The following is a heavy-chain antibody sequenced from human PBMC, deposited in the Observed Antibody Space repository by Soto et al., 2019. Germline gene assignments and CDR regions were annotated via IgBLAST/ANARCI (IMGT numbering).Heavy chain of an antibody. CDR1: GYTFTSSX. CDR2: ISAYNGET. J-gene: IGHJ4*02. V-gene: IGHV1-18*01. CDR3: XXXXXXXXXXXD. Sequence: QVQLVQSGAEVKKPGASVKVSCKASGYTFTSSXXXXXXXXXXXXLEWMAWISAYNGETHYAQKFQGRVTMTTDTXXXXXXXXXXXXXXXXXXXXXXXXXXXXXXXXXDWGQGTLVTVSS.